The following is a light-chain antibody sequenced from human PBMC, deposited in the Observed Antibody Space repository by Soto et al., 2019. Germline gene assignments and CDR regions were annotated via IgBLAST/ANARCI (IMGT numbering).Light chain of an antibody. CDR1: SSDVGGYNY. CDR2: EVS. Sequence: QSALTQPAAVSGSPGQSITISCTGTSSDVGGYNYVSWYQQHPGKAPKLMIYEVSNRPSGVSNRFSGSKYGNTASLTISGLQAEDEAEYYCSSDKSSITPYVFGTGTKVTVL. CDR3: SSDKSSITPYV. J-gene: IGLJ1*01. V-gene: IGLV2-14*01.